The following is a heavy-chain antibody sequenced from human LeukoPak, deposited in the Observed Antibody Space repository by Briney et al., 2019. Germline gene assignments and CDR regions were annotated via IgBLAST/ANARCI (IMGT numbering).Heavy chain of an antibody. D-gene: IGHD6-13*01. V-gene: IGHV4-59*08. CDR3: ARQAYSSNAQDY. Sequence: WIRKHTDNDPNSIGYIYYTGSTDYNPSLKSRVTISLDTSKNQLTLKLSSVTAADTAVYYCARQAYSSNAQDYWGQGTLVTVSS. CDR2: IYYTGST. J-gene: IGHJ4*02.